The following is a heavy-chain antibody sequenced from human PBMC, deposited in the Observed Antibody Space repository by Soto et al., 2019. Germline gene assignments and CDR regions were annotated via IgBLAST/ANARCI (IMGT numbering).Heavy chain of an antibody. J-gene: IGHJ6*02. CDR2: IGTAGDT. D-gene: IGHD5-12*01. CDR3: ARAGSYDGYYYGMDV. CDR1: GFTFSSYD. V-gene: IGHV3-13*01. Sequence: GGSLRLSCAASGFTFSSYDMHWVRQATGKGLEWVSAIGTAGDTYYPGSVKGRFTISRENAKNSLYLQMNSLRAEDTAVYYCARAGSYDGYYYGMDVWGQGTTVTVSS.